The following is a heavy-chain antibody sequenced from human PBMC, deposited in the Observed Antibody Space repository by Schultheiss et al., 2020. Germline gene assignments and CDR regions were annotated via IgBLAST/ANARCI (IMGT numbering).Heavy chain of an antibody. D-gene: IGHD1-26*01. J-gene: IGHJ4*02. CDR2: ISYDGSNK. CDR1: GFTFSSYG. Sequence: GGSLRLSCAASGFTFSSYGMHWVRQAPGKGLEWVAVISYDGSNKYYADSVKGRFTISRDNSKNTLYLQMNSLRAEDTAVYYCARDRELLRTVFDYWGQGTLVNVYS. CDR3: ARDRELLRTVFDY. V-gene: IGHV3-30*03.